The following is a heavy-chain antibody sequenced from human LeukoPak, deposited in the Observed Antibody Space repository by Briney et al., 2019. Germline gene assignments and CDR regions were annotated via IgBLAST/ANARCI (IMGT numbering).Heavy chain of an antibody. V-gene: IGHV3-23*01. CDR2: ISGSGGST. D-gene: IGHD3-16*01. J-gene: IGHJ4*02. CDR3: AEDPNYDYVWGGFDY. Sequence: GGSLRLSCAASGFTFSSYAMSWVRQAPGKGLEWVSAISGSGGSTYYADSVKGRFTLSRDNSKNTLYLQMNRLRAEDTAVYYCAEDPNYDYVWGGFDYWGQGTLVTVSS. CDR1: GFTFSSYA.